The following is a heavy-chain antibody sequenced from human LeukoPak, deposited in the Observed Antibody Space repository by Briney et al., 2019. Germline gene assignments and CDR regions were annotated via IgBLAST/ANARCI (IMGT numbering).Heavy chain of an antibody. CDR3: ARENVIGDSYGYGVDY. Sequence: GGSLRLSCAASGFTLSSYGMHWVRQAPGKGLEWVAVIWYDGSNKYYADSVKGRFTISRDNSKNTLYLQMNSLRAEDTAVYYCARENVIGDSYGYGVDYCGQGDLVTVSS. CDR1: GFTLSSYG. D-gene: IGHD5-18*01. CDR2: IWYDGSNK. V-gene: IGHV3-33*01. J-gene: IGHJ4*02.